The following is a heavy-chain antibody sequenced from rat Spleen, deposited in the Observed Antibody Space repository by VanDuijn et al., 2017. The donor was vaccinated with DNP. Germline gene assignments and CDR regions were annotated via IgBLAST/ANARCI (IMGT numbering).Heavy chain of an antibody. Sequence: EVQLVESGGGLVQPGRSLKLSCAASGFIFSDYKMAWVRQVPKKGLEWVATIIYDGSRTYYRDSVKGRFTISRDNAKTTLYLQMDSLRSEDTATYYCATHNYGYAMDAWGQGTSVTVSS. J-gene: IGHJ4*01. CDR3: ATHNYGYAMDA. CDR1: GFIFSDYK. D-gene: IGHD1-11*01. V-gene: IGHV5S10*01. CDR2: IIYDGSRT.